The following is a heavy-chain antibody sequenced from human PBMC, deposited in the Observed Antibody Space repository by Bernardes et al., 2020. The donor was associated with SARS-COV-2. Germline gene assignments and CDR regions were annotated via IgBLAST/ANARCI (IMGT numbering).Heavy chain of an antibody. CDR3: AKGGVVPAAIFRELLRDWFDP. CDR1: GFTFSSYA. V-gene: IGHV3-23*01. Sequence: AGSLRLSCAASGFTFSSYAMSWVRQAPGKGLEWVSAISGSGASTYYADSVKGRFTISRDNSKNTLYLQMNSLRAEDTAVYYCAKGGVVPAAIFRELLRDWFDPWGQGTLVTVFS. J-gene: IGHJ5*02. CDR2: ISGSGAST. D-gene: IGHD2-2*01.